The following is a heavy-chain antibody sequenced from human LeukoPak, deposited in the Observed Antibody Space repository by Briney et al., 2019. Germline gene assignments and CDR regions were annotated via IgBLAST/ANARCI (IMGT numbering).Heavy chain of an antibody. CDR3: ATRLLLSNWFDP. J-gene: IGHJ5*02. CDR1: GYTLTELS. V-gene: IGHV1-24*01. D-gene: IGHD1-26*01. Sequence: ASVKVSCKVSGYTLTELSMHWVRQAPGKGLEWMGGFDPEDGETIYAQKFQGRVTMTEDTSTDTVYMELSSLRSEDTAVYYCATRLLLSNWFDPWGQGTLVTVSS. CDR2: FDPEDGET.